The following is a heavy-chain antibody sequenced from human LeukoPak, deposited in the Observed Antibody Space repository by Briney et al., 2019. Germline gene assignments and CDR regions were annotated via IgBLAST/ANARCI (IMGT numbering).Heavy chain of an antibody. Sequence: GGSLRLSCAASGFTFADYQMSWVRQAPGTGLEWVANIRSDGSERFSVDSVGGRFTISRDNAKNSLYLQMDSLRAEDTAVYYCARVRSGWYGDYWGQGTLVTVSS. CDR2: IRSDGSER. D-gene: IGHD6-19*01. CDR3: ARVRSGWYGDY. J-gene: IGHJ4*02. V-gene: IGHV3-7*04. CDR1: GFTFADYQ.